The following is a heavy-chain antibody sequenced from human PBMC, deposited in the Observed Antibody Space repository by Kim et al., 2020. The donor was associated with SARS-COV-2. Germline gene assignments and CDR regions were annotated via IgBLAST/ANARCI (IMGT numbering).Heavy chain of an antibody. D-gene: IGHD3-10*01. Sequence: GGSLRLSCAASGFTFDDYAMHWVRQAPGKGLEWVSLISGDGGSTYYADSVKGRFTISRDNSKNSLYLQMNSLRTEDTALYYCAKDIGLLWFGELLLSPYYYGMDVCGQGATVTVSS. CDR2: ISGDGGST. CDR3: AKDIGLLWFGELLLSPYYYGMDV. CDR1: GFTFDDYA. J-gene: IGHJ6*02. V-gene: IGHV3-43*02.